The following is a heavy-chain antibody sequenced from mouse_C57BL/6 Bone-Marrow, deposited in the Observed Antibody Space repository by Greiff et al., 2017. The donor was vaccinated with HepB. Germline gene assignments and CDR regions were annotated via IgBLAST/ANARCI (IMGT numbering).Heavy chain of an antibody. V-gene: IGHV10-1*01. CDR2: IRSKSNNYAT. J-gene: IGHJ3*01. Sequence: EVKLMESGGGLVQPKGSLKLSCAASGFSFNTYAMNWVRQAPGKGLEWVARIRSKSNNYATYYADSVKDRFTISRDDSESMLYLQMNNLKTEDTAMYYCVTTVGAYWGQGTLVTVSA. CDR3: VTTVGAY. CDR1: GFSFNTYA. D-gene: IGHD1-1*01.